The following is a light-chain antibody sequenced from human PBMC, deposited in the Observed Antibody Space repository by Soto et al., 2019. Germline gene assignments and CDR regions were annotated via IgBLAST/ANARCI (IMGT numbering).Light chain of an antibody. CDR2: GAS. CDR3: QQYGSSPWT. V-gene: IGKV3-20*01. Sequence: IVLTQSPGTLSLSPGEIATLSCRASQSVSSNYLAWYQQKPGQAPRPLIYGASSRATGIPDRFSGSGAGTAFTLTISRLESEDFAVYYCQQYGSSPWTFGQGTKVDIK. J-gene: IGKJ1*01. CDR1: QSVSSNY.